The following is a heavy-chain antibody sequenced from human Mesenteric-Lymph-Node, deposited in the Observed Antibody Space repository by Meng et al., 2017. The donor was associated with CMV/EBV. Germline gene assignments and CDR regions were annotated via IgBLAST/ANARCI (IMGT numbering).Heavy chain of an antibody. V-gene: IGHV4-39*07. Sequence: SETLSLTCTVSGGSISTSSSYWGWIRQPPGKGLEWIGSIYHSGSTYYNPSLKSRVTISVDTSKNQFSLKLSSVTAADTAVYYCARDRRWELGWFDPWGQGTLVTVSS. J-gene: IGHJ5*02. CDR3: ARDRRWELGWFDP. CDR2: IYHSGST. CDR1: GGSISTSSSY. D-gene: IGHD1-26*01.